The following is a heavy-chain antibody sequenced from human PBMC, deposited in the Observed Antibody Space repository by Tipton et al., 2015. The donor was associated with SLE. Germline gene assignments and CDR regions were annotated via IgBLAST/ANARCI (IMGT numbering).Heavy chain of an antibody. CDR2: INHSGST. V-gene: IGHV4-34*01. CDR1: GGSFSGYY. Sequence: LRLSCAVYGGSFSGYYWSWIRQPPGKGLEWIGEINHSGSTNYNPSLKSRVTISVDTSKNQFSLKLSSVTAADTAVYYCARQTSDGWYFDLWGRGTLVTVSS. CDR3: ARQTSDGWYFDL. J-gene: IGHJ2*01.